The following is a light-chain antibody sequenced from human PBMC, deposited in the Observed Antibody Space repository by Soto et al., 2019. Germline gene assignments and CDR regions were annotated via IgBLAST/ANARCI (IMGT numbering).Light chain of an antibody. CDR1: QSVSSSY. Sequence: EIVLTQSPGTLSLSPGERATLSRRASQSVSSSYLAWYQQKPGQAPRLLIYGASSRATGIPDRFSGSGSGTDFTLTISRLEPEDFAVYYCQQYGNSRWTFGQGTKVEIK. CDR2: GAS. V-gene: IGKV3-20*01. CDR3: QQYGNSRWT. J-gene: IGKJ1*01.